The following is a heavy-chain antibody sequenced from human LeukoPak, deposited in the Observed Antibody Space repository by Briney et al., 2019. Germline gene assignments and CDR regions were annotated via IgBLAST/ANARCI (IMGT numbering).Heavy chain of an antibody. D-gene: IGHD3-16*02. CDR2: IIPIFGTS. Sequence: GSSVKVSCKASGGTFSSYAISWVRQAPGQGLEWMGRIIPIFGTSSYAQKFQGRVTITTDESTSTAYMELSSLRSEDTAVYYCARENYDYVWGSYRYTLGYYFDYWGQGTLVTVSS. V-gene: IGHV1-69*05. CDR1: GGTFSSYA. CDR3: ARENYDYVWGSYRYTLGYYFDY. J-gene: IGHJ4*02.